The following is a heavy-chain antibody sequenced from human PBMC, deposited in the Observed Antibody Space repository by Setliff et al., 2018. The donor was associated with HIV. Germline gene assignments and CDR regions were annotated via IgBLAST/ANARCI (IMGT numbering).Heavy chain of an antibody. D-gene: IGHD2-15*01. CDR2: IYTSGST. Sequence: SETLSLTCTVSGGFISSYYWNWIRQPAGKGLEWIGRIYTSGSTNYNPSLKSRVTMSVDTSKNQFSLKLSSVTAADTAMYYCAATYCRGGGRDCPQMYDYWGQGSLVTVSS. CDR3: AATYCRGGGRDCPQMYDY. J-gene: IGHJ4*02. CDR1: GGFISSYY. V-gene: IGHV4-4*07.